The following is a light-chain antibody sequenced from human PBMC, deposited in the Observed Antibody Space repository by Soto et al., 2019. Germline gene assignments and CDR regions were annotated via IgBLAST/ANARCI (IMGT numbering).Light chain of an antibody. CDR2: SNN. J-gene: IGLJ2*01. CDR3: AAWDDSLNVVV. Sequence: QSSLTQPPSAYGTPGQRVTISCSGSSSNIGSNTVNWYQQLPGTAPKLLIYSNNQRPSGVPDRFSGSKSGTSASLAISGLQSEDEADYYCAAWDDSLNVVVFGGGTKVTVL. CDR1: SSNIGSNT. V-gene: IGLV1-44*01.